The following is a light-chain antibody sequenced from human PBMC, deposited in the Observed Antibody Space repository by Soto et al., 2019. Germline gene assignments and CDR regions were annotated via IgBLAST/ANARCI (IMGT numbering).Light chain of an antibody. V-gene: IGLV2-14*03. J-gene: IGLJ2*01. CDR3: SSYTSTNTLI. CDR1: SSDVGGYNS. Sequence: QSALTQPASVSGSPGQSITISCTGTSSDVGGYNSVSWYQQHPDKAPQLKSFDVSNRPSGISDRFSGSKSGNTASLTISGLQAEDEADYYCSSYTSTNTLIFGGGTKLTVL. CDR2: DVS.